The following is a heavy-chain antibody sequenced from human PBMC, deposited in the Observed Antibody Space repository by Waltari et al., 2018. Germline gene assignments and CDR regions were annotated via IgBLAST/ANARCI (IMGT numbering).Heavy chain of an antibody. Sequence: QVQLVQSGAEVKKPGYSVKVSCKASGGTFSSYAISWVRTAPGQGLAWMGGIIPIFGTANYAQKFQGRVTITADESTSTAYMELSSLRSEDTAEYYCARLRRIIAAAATGGMDVWGQGTTVTVSS. CDR2: IIPIFGTA. D-gene: IGHD6-13*01. CDR3: ARLRRIIAAAATGGMDV. J-gene: IGHJ6*02. V-gene: IGHV1-69*01. CDR1: GGTFSSYA.